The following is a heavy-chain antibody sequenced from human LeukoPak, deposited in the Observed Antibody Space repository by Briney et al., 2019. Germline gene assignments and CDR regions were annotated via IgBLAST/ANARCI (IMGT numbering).Heavy chain of an antibody. Sequence: PSETLSLTCTVSGXSIGSYYWNWIRQPAGKGLEWIGRIYTSGSTTYNPSLKSRVTMSIGTSKNQFSLKLSSVTAADTAVYYCARGLGSGSGLDYWGQGTLVTVSS. J-gene: IGHJ4*02. CDR3: ARGLGSGSGLDY. V-gene: IGHV4-4*07. CDR1: GXSIGSYY. CDR2: IYTSGST. D-gene: IGHD3-10*01.